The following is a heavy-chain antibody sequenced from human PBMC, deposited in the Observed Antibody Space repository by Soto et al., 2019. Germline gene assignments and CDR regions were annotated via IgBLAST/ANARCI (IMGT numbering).Heavy chain of an antibody. CDR3: ARDGSFAFREYSFGFDF. V-gene: IGHV1-2*06. D-gene: IGHD1-26*01. Sequence: AAVNVSCQASGYRFTTFYIHWVRPARAQGVEWMGLMNVDTGGTTYTHKYQGRVAKTRDTSISKAYMKVINLKTDDTAIYYCARDGSFAFREYSFGFDFWGQGTLVTVSS. CDR2: MNVDTGGT. CDR1: GYRFTTFY. J-gene: IGHJ4*02.